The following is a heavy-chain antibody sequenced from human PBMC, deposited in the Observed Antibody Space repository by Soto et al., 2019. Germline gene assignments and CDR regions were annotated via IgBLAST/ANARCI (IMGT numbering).Heavy chain of an antibody. CDR3: ARDKVVVAATPTSFDP. CDR2: ISAYSGNS. CDR1: GYTFTSYG. J-gene: IGHJ5*02. Sequence: GASVKVSCKASGYTFTSYGISWVRQAPGQGLEWMGWISAYSGNSMYAQKLQGRVTMTTDTSTSTAYMELRGLTSDDTAMYYCARDKVVVAATPTSFDPWGQGTLVTVSS. D-gene: IGHD2-15*01. V-gene: IGHV1-18*01.